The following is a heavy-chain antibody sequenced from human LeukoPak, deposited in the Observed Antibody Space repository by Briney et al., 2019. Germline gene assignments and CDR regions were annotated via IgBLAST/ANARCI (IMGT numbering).Heavy chain of an antibody. J-gene: IGHJ4*02. D-gene: IGHD3-3*01. Sequence: GGSLRLSCAASGFTFDDYGMSWVRQAPGQGLEWLSYISSSTSTIYYAESVKGRFTISRDNAKNSLYLQMNSLRAEDTAVYYCAREGVAHDYWGQGTLVTVSS. CDR2: ISSSTSTI. V-gene: IGHV3-48*01. CDR1: GFTFDDYG. CDR3: AREGVAHDY.